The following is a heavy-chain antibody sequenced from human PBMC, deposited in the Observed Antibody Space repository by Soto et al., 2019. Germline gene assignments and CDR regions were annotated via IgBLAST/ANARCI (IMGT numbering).Heavy chain of an antibody. V-gene: IGHV3-23*01. CDR2: ISGSGGST. CDR3: AKDVYSYQKAPSYYYGMDV. CDR1: GFTFSSYA. D-gene: IGHD5-18*01. Sequence: GGSLRLSCAASGFTFSSYAMSWVRQAPGKGLEWVSAISGSGGSTYYADSVKGRFTISRDNSKNTLYLQMNSLRAEDTAVYYCAKDVYSYQKAPSYYYGMDVWGQGTTVTVSS. J-gene: IGHJ6*02.